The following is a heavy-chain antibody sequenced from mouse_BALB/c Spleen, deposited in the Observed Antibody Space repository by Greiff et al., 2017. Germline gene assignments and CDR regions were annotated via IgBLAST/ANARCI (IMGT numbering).Heavy chain of an antibody. CDR1: GFTFSSYA. Sequence: EVMLVESGGGLVKPGGSLKLSCAASGFTFSSYAMSWVRQSPEKRLEWVAEISSGGSYTYSPDTVKGRFTISRDNAKNTLYLEMSSLRSEDTAMYYCASDWDVYFDVWGAGTTVTVSS. J-gene: IGHJ1*01. V-gene: IGHV5-9-4*01. D-gene: IGHD4-1*01. CDR3: ASDWDVYFDV. CDR2: ISSGGSYT.